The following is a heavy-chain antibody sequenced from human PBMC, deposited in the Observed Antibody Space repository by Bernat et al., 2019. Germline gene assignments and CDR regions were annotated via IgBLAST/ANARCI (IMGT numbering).Heavy chain of an antibody. J-gene: IGHJ4*02. Sequence: EVQLVESGGGVIQPGGSLRLSCAPSGFIFHAYVMHWVRQAPGMGLEWVSRISYDSSATSYADSVKGRFTISRDNSKNSLYLQMNSLRVEDTALYYCVRDNTNWAFDYWGRGTLVTVSS. V-gene: IGHV3-43*02. D-gene: IGHD7-27*01. CDR3: VRDNTNWAFDY. CDR1: GFIFHAYV. CDR2: ISYDSSAT.